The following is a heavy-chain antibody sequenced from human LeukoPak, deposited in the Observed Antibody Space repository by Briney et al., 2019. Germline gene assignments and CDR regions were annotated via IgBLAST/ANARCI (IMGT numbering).Heavy chain of an antibody. CDR2: FDPEDGET. CDR3: ARDPRFCRSTTCHVPDAFDI. Sequence: ASVKVSCKVSGYTLTELSMHWVRQAPGKGLEWMGGFDPEDGETIYAQKFQGRVTMTEDTSTDTAYMELSSLRSEDTAVYYCARDPRFCRSTTCHVPDAFDIWGQGTMVTVSS. J-gene: IGHJ3*02. V-gene: IGHV1-24*01. D-gene: IGHD2-2*01. CDR1: GYTLTELS.